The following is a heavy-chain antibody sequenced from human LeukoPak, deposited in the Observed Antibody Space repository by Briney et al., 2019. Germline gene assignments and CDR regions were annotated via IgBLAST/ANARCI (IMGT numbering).Heavy chain of an antibody. D-gene: IGHD3-22*01. V-gene: IGHV3-23*01. Sequence: PGGSLRLSCAASGFTFASYAMTWVRQAPGKGREWFSAISGSVGSTYYADSVKGRFTISRDNYKNTLYLQMNSLRAEDTAVYYCARDSGIYDSSGYYGLSYYGMDVWGQGTTVTVSS. CDR3: ARDSGIYDSSGYYGLSYYGMDV. CDR1: GFTFASYA. J-gene: IGHJ6*02. CDR2: ISGSVGST.